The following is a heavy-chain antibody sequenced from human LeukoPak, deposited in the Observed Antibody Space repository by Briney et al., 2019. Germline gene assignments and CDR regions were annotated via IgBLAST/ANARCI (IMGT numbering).Heavy chain of an antibody. CDR2: ICQSGST. CDR3: ARDTIFGYYYYMDV. V-gene: IGHV4-59*11. J-gene: IGHJ6*03. Sequence: PSETLSLTCTVSGGSISSHYWSWIRQPPGKGLEWVGYICQSGSTNYNPSLKSRVTMSVDTSKNQFSLQLSSVTAADTAVYYCARDTIFGYYYYMDVWGKGTTVTVSS. D-gene: IGHD3-3*01. CDR1: GGSISSHY.